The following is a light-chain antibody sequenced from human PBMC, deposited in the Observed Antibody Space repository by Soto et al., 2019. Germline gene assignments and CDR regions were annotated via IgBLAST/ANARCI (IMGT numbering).Light chain of an antibody. Sequence: DIQMTHSPSTLSASVLCRVPITGRASQSISSYLAWYQQKPGKAPKLLIYQASSLENGVPSRFSGSGSGTEFSLTISSLQPDDFATYYCQQYSSHSTFGQGTKVDIK. J-gene: IGKJ1*01. V-gene: IGKV1-5*03. CDR1: QSISSY. CDR3: QQYSSHST. CDR2: QAS.